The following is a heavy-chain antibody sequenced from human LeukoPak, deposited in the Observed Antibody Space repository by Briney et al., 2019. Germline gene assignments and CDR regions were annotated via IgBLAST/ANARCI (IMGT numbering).Heavy chain of an antibody. CDR3: ARDFGTL. J-gene: IGHJ3*01. CDR1: GFTFSSYA. Sequence: GGSLRLSCAVSGFTFSSYAMSWVRQAPGKGLEWVSVIYSGGSTYYADSAKGRFTISRDNSKNTLYLQMNSLRAEDTAVYYCARDFGTLWGQGTMVTVSS. V-gene: IGHV3-53*01. D-gene: IGHD3-10*01. CDR2: IYSGGST.